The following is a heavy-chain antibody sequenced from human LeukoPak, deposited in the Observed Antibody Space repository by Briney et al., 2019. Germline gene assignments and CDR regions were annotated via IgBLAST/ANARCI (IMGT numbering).Heavy chain of an antibody. Sequence: SLKLSCNASGGTFSSYAISWVRQAPGQGLELMGGIILIFSRGNYAQKFQGRVTITADKSTSTAYMELSSLRSEDTAVYYCARAEAAAHTLIFDYWGQGTLVTVSS. CDR2: IILIFSRG. J-gene: IGHJ4*02. CDR1: GGTFSSYA. V-gene: IGHV1-69*06. D-gene: IGHD6-13*01. CDR3: ARAEAAAHTLIFDY.